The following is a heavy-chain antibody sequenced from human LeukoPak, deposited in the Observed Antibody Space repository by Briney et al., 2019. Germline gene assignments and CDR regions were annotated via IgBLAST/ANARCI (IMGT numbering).Heavy chain of an antibody. V-gene: IGHV1-69*04. J-gene: IGHJ3*02. CDR1: GGTFSSYA. CDR2: IIPILGIA. D-gene: IGHD2-15*01. CDR3: ARDRRFPFYCSGGSCFDAFDI. Sequence: GASVKVSCKASGGTFSSYAISWVRQAPGQGLEWMGRIIPILGIANYAQKFQGRVTITADKSTSTAYMELSSLRSEDTAVYYCARDRRFPFYCSGGSCFDAFDIWGQGTMVTVSS.